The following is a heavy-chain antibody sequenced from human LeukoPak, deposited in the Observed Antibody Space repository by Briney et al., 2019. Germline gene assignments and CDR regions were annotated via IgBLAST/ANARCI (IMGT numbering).Heavy chain of an antibody. V-gene: IGHV3-33*06. CDR1: GFTFSSYG. CDR3: AKEPDYGGNSLDP. Sequence: PGGSLRLSCAASGFTFSSYGMHWVRQAPGKGLEWVAVIWYDGSNKYHADSVKGRFTNPRDNSKNTLYLQMNSLRAEDTAVYYCAKEPDYGGNSLDPWGQGTLVTVSS. J-gene: IGHJ5*02. CDR2: IWYDGSNK. D-gene: IGHD4-23*01.